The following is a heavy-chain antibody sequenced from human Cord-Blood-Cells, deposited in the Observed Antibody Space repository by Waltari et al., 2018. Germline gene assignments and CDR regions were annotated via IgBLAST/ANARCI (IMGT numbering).Heavy chain of an antibody. CDR1: GGSFSGYY. CDR2: INHSGRT. J-gene: IGHJ4*02. Sequence: QVQLQQWGAGLLKPSETLSLTCAVYGGSFSGYYWSWIRQPPGKGLEWIGEINHSGRTNYNPSLKSRVTISVDTSKNQFSLKLSSVTAADTAVYYCASLRGYSGYDYGFDYWGQGTLVTVSS. D-gene: IGHD5-12*01. CDR3: ASLRGYSGYDYGFDY. V-gene: IGHV4-34*01.